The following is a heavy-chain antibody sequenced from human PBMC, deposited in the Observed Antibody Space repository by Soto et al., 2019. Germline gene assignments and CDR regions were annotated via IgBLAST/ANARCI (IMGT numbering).Heavy chain of an antibody. V-gene: IGHV2-70*11. CDR1: GFSLSTSGMC. CDR2: IDWDDDK. D-gene: IGHD4-4*01. CDR3: ARMIHDYSNHRVSFDP. Sequence: SGPTLVNPTQTLTLTCTFSGFSLSTSGMCVSWIRQPPGKALEWLARIDWDDDKYYSTSLKTRLTISKDTSKNQVVLTMTNMDPVDTATYYCARMIHDYSNHRVSFDPWGQGTRVTVSS. J-gene: IGHJ5*02.